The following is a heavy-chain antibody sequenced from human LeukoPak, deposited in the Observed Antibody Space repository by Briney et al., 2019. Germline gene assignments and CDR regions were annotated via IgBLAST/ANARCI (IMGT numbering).Heavy chain of an antibody. J-gene: IGHJ1*01. CDR3: ARVALYSSSSEYFQH. CDR1: GYTFTGYY. CDR2: INPNSGGT. V-gene: IGHV1-2*02. Sequence: ASVKVSCKASGYTFTGYYMHWVRQAPGQGLEWMGWINPNSGGTNYAQKFQGRVTMTRDTSISTAYMELSRLRSDDTAVYYCARVALYSSSSEYFQHWGQGTLVTVSS. D-gene: IGHD6-6*01.